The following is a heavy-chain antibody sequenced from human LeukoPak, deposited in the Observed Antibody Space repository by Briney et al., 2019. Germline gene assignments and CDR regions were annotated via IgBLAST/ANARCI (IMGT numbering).Heavy chain of an antibody. CDR3: ARGSLVRGVIMAPFSYFDY. D-gene: IGHD3-10*01. Sequence: ASVKVSCKASGYTFTSYAMNWVRQAPGQGLEWMGWINTNTGNPTYAQGFTGRFVFSLDTSVSTAYLQISSLKAEDTAVYYCARGSLVRGVIMAPFSYFDYWGQGTLVTVSS. CDR2: INTNTGNP. J-gene: IGHJ4*02. CDR1: GYTFTSYA. V-gene: IGHV7-4-1*02.